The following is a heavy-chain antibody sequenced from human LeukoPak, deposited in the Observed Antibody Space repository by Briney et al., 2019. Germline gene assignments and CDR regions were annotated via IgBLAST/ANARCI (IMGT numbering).Heavy chain of an antibody. Sequence: ASVKVSCKTSGYIFSSYGIYWVRQAPGQGLEWVGWISAYNGDTKYAQKLQGRVTMTTDTSTRTVYMELRTLRSDDTAVYYCARDSYDFLTGRYSGSGGDYWGQGTLVTVSS. J-gene: IGHJ4*02. CDR3: ARDSYDFLTGRYSGSGGDY. CDR2: ISAYNGDT. V-gene: IGHV1-18*01. CDR1: GYIFSSYG. D-gene: IGHD3-9*01.